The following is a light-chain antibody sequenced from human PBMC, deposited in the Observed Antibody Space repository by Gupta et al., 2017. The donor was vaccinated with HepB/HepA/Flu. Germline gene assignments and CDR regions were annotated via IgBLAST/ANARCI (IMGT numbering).Light chain of an antibody. CDR1: EDIRDN. CDR2: DAS. Sequence: DIQMTQSPSSLSASVGDRVTITCQASEDIRDNLNWYQQKPGKAPKLLIYDASNWDSGVPSRFSGSGFGKDFTFTISSRQQEDIATYFCQQYDNLPRCRFGQGTKLEIK. J-gene: IGKJ2*04. CDR3: QQYDNLPRCR. V-gene: IGKV1-33*01.